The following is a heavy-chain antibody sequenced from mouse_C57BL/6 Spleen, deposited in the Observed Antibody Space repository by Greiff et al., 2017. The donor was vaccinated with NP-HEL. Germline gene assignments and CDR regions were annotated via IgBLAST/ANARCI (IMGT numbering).Heavy chain of an antibody. CDR2: IYPGSGNT. CDR1: GYTFTDYY. CDR3: ARGGFITTELWGYFGV. V-gene: IGHV1-76*01. Sequence: VQLQQSGAELVRPGASVKLSCKASGYTFTDYYINWVKQRPGQGLEWIARIYPGSGNTYYNEKFKGKATLTAEKSSSTAYMQLSSLTSEDSAVYFCARGGFITTELWGYFGVWGTGTTVTVAS. D-gene: IGHD1-1*01. J-gene: IGHJ1*03.